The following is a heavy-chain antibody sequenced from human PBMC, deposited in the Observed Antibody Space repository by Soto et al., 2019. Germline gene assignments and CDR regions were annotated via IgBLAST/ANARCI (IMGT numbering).Heavy chain of an antibody. CDR2: IYSGGST. D-gene: IGHD3-22*01. CDR1: GFTVSSNY. J-gene: IGHJ4*02. Sequence: EVQLVESGGGLVQPGGSLRLSCAASGFTVSSNYMSWVRQAPGKGLEWVSVIYSGGSTYYADSVKGRFTISRHNSKNTLYLQMNSLRAEDTAVYYCARVNYDSSGYGDYWGQGTLVTVSS. CDR3: ARVNYDSSGYGDY. V-gene: IGHV3-53*04.